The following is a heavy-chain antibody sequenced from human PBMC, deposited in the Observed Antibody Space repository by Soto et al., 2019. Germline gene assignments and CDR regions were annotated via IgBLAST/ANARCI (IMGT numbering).Heavy chain of an antibody. CDR3: VRDADETAIVPAPWLV. CDR2: IYHSGST. J-gene: IGHJ6*02. CDR1: GGSISSSHW. D-gene: IGHD2-21*02. V-gene: IGHV4-4*02. Sequence: SETLSLTCAVSGGSISSSHWWGWVRQAPGKGLEWIGEIYHSGSTNYNPSLKSRITMSVDKSKNQFSVNLSSVTAADTAVYYGVRDADETAIVPAPWLVWGRGTMVTVS.